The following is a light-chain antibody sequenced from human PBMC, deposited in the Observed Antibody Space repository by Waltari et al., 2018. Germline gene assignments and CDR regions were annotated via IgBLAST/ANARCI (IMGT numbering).Light chain of an antibody. CDR3: QQASRFPRT. V-gene: IGKV1D-12*01. Sequence: DIQMTQSPSSVPASVGDRVTIPCRASQGLDNWVSWYQQKPGEAPRLLIYYISNLETGVPSRFSGSGSGTDFTLTINSLQPEDYATYYCQQASRFPRTFGGGTKVDVK. CDR2: YIS. CDR1: QGLDNW. J-gene: IGKJ4*01.